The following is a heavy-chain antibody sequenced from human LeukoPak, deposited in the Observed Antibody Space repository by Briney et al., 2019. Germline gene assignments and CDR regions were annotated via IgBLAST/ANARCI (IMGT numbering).Heavy chain of an antibody. CDR3: GTRYYGSGADY. J-gene: IGHJ4*02. Sequence: SVKVSCKASGGTFSSYAISWVRQAPGQGLEWMGRIIPIFGTANYAQKFLGRVTITTDESTSTAYMELSSLRSEDTAVYYCGTRYYGSGADYWGQGTLVTVSS. V-gene: IGHV1-69*05. CDR1: GGTFSSYA. D-gene: IGHD3-10*01. CDR2: IIPIFGTA.